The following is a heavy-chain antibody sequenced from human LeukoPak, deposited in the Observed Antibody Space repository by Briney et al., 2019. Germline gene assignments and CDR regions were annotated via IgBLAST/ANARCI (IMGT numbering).Heavy chain of an antibody. J-gene: IGHJ4*02. Sequence: GGSLRLSCAASGFTFSTYAMHWVRQAPGKGLEYVSTITTDGRSTYYADSVKGRFTISRDNSKNTLYLQVGSLRAEDMAVYYCAGGKGMYCGGDCTALDYWGQGTLVTVSS. V-gene: IGHV3-64*02. CDR2: ITTDGRST. CDR3: AGGKGMYCGGDCTALDY. CDR1: GFTFSTYA. D-gene: IGHD2-21*02.